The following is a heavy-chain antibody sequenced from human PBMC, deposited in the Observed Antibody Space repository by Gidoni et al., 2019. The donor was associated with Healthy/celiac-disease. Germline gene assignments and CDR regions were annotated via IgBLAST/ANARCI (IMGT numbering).Heavy chain of an antibody. V-gene: IGHV1-69*04. CDR2: IIPILGIA. Sequence: QVQRVQSGAEVKKPGSPVKVSCKASGRTFSSYAIRWVRQAPGQGLEWMGRIIPILGIANYAQKFQGRVTITADKSTSTAYMELSSLRSEDTAVYYCARELGYYYDSNALDIWGQGTMVTVSS. CDR1: GRTFSSYA. J-gene: IGHJ3*02. CDR3: ARELGYYYDSNALDI. D-gene: IGHD3-22*01.